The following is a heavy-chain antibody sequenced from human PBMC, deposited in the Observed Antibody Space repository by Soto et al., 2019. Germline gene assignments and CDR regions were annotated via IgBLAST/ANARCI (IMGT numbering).Heavy chain of an antibody. J-gene: IGHJ5*02. V-gene: IGHV4-39*01. Sequence: SETLSLTCTVSGGSISNSRYYWAWIRQPPWKGLEWIGSIYHTGNTYYNPSLRSRVTISVDTSKNQFSLKLTSVTAADTAVYYCARDYYDSSDYTTNWFDPWGQGTLVTVSS. CDR3: ARDYYDSSDYTTNWFDP. CDR2: IYHTGNT. CDR1: GGSISNSRYY. D-gene: IGHD3-22*01.